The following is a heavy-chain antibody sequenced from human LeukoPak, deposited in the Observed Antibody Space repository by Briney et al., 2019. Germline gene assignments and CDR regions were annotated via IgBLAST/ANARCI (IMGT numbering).Heavy chain of an antibody. CDR1: GYTFTSNY. J-gene: IGHJ3*02. CDR2: INPNSGGT. D-gene: IGHD3-10*01. CDR3: PREAGEPLAFDT. V-gene: IGHV1-2*02. Sequence: ASVKVSCKASGYTFTSNYMHWVRQAPGQGLEWMGWINPNSGGTNYEQKLQGRVTMSRDTSISTAYMELSRLRSDDTAVYYCPREAGEPLAFDTWGQGTMVTVSS.